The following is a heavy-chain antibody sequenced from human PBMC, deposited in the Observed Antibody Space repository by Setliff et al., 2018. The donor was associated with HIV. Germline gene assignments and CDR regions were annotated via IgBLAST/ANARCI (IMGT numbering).Heavy chain of an antibody. J-gene: IGHJ4*01. Sequence: PSETLSLTCAVSGGSTNNYYLTWIRQPPGKGLEWIGSVSNGGDTNYNPSLKSRVSLSLDTSKSQFSLKLSSVTAADTAVYYCARLMHYYDSFWVLWRENYFDSWGRGTLVTVSS. CDR2: VSNGGDT. CDR1: GGSTNNYY. V-gene: IGHV4-59*08. D-gene: IGHD3-22*01. CDR3: ARLMHYYDSFWVLWRENYFDS.